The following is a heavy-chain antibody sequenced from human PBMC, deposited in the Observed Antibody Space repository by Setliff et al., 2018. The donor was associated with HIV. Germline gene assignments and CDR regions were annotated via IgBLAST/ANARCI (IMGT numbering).Heavy chain of an antibody. D-gene: IGHD6-19*01. CDR3: ARAQYSSDWNYFDS. Sequence: SETLSLTCTVSGGSISSGSYYWSWIRQPAGKGLEWIGHIYTSGSTNYNPSLKSRVTISVDTSKNQFSLKLSSVTAADTAVYYCARAQYSSDWNYFDSWGQGAQVTVSS. CDR2: IYTSGST. J-gene: IGHJ4*02. V-gene: IGHV4-61*09. CDR1: GGSISSGSYY.